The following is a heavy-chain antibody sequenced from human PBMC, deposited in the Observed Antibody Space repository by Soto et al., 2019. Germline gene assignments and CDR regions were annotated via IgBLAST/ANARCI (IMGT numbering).Heavy chain of an antibody. V-gene: IGHV6-1*01. CDR2: TYYRSKWYS. J-gene: IGHJ5*02. D-gene: IGHD5-12*01. CDR3: ARGPETLRP. CDR1: GDSVSSNSAA. Sequence: PSQTLSLTCAISGDSVSSNSAAWNWIRLSPSRGLEWLGRTYYRSKWYSAYAVSVKSRISINPDTSKNQFSLQLNSVTPDDTAVYYCARGPETLRPWGQGALVTVSS.